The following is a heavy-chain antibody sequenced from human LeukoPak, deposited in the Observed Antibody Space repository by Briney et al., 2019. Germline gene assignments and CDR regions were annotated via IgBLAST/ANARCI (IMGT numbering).Heavy chain of an antibody. CDR3: AKMGTSGSYFRY. CDR2: LRFDGSNK. D-gene: IGHD1-26*01. Sequence: PGGSLKLSCAASGFSFSNHGMHWVRQAPGKGLEWVAFLRFDGSNKYYADSVKGRFTISRDNSKNTLYLQMNSLRAEDTAVYYCAKMGTSGSYFRYWGQGTLVTVSS. CDR1: GFSFSNHG. J-gene: IGHJ4*02. V-gene: IGHV3-30*02.